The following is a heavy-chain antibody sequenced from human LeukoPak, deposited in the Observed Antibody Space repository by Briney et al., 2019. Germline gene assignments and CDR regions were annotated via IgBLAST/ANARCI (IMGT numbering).Heavy chain of an antibody. V-gene: IGHV1-2*02. J-gene: IGHJ4*02. CDR2: INPNSGGT. Sequence: GASVTVSCKASGYTFTGYYMHWVRQAPGQGLEWMGWINPNSGGTNYAQKFQGRVTMTRDTSVSTAYMELSRLRSDDTAVYYCARLLSSSSVIKYYFDYWGQGTLVTVSS. CDR3: ARLLSSSSVIKYYFDY. CDR1: GYTFTGYY. D-gene: IGHD6-6*01.